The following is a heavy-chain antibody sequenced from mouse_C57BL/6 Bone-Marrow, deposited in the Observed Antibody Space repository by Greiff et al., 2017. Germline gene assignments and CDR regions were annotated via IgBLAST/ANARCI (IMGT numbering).Heavy chain of an antibody. CDR2: IDPSDSYT. CDR3: ARFYGSSYWYFDV. Sequence: QVQLQQSGAELVRPGASVKLSCTASGFNIKDDYMHWVKQRPGQGLEWIGVIDPSDSYTNYNQKFKGKATLTVDTSSSTAYMQLSSLTSEDSAVYYCARFYGSSYWYFDVWGTGTTVTVSS. V-gene: IGHV1-59*01. J-gene: IGHJ1*03. D-gene: IGHD1-1*01. CDR1: GFNIKDDY.